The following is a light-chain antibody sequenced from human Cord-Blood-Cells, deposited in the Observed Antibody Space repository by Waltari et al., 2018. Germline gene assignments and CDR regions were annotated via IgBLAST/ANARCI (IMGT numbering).Light chain of an antibody. CDR2: DAS. CDR3: QQRSNWPIT. V-gene: IGKV3-11*01. Sequence: EIVLTQSPATLSLPPGERATHPCRASQSVRSYLAWYQQKPGQAPRLLIYDASNRATGIPARFSGSGSGTDFTVTISSLEPEDFAVYYCQQRSNWPITFGQGTRLEIK. J-gene: IGKJ5*01. CDR1: QSVRSY.